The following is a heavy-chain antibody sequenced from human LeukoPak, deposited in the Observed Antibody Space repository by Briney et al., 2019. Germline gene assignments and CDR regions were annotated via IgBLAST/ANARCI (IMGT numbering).Heavy chain of an antibody. CDR2: IYPGDSDT. J-gene: IGHJ5*02. CDR3: ARLLGIVVVVAANNWFDP. V-gene: IGHV5-51*01. CDR1: GYSFTSYW. D-gene: IGHD2-15*01. Sequence: GESLKISCKGSGYSFTSYWVGWVRQMPGKGLEWMGIIYPGDSDTGYSPSFQGQVTISADKSISTAYLQWSSLKASDTAMYYCARLLGIVVVVAANNWFDPWGQGTLVTVSS.